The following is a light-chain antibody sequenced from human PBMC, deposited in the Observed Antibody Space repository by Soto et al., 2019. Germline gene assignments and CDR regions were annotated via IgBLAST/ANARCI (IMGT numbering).Light chain of an antibody. J-gene: IGLJ2*01. CDR3: CSYAGSSTYVV. V-gene: IGLV2-23*01. CDR2: ADN. Sequence: QAVVTQPASVSGSAGQSITISCTGTSSDFGSYNLVSWYQHHPGKAPKVMIYADNKQPSGVSNRFSGSKSDNTASLTIAGLQAEDEADYYCCSYAGSSTYVVFGGGTKLTVL. CDR1: SSDFGSYNL.